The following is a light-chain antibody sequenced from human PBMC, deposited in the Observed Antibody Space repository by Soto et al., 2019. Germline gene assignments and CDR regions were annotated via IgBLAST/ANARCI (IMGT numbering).Light chain of an antibody. CDR1: SSDVGAYNF. Sequence: QSALTQPASVSGSPGQSITFSCTGTSSDVGAYNFVSWYQQHPGKGPKLMIYDVSNRPSGVSTRFSGSKSGNTASLTISGLQAEDEADYYCSSYTTSSTWVFGGGTQLTVL. J-gene: IGLJ3*02. CDR3: SSYTTSSTWV. CDR2: DVS. V-gene: IGLV2-14*01.